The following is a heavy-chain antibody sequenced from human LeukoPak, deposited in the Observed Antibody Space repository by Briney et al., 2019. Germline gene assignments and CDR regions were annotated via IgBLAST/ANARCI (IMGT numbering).Heavy chain of an antibody. CDR1: GGSFSGYY. V-gene: IGHV4-34*01. D-gene: IGHD3-3*01. Sequence: SETLSLTCAVYGGSFSGYYWSWIRQPPGKGLEWIGEINHSGGTNYNPSLKSRVTISVDTSKNQFSLKLSSVTAADTAVYYCASRYYDFWSGYIDYWGQGTLVTVSS. J-gene: IGHJ4*02. CDR3: ASRYYDFWSGYIDY. CDR2: INHSGGT.